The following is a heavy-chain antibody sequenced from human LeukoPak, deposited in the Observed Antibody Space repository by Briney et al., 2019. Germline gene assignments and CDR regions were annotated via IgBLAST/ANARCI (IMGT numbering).Heavy chain of an antibody. V-gene: IGHV4-59*01. D-gene: IGHD3-22*01. J-gene: IGHJ5*02. CDR3: ARARGSSSWYSYYYDSSGYNWFGP. CDR1: GGSISSYY. Sequence: PSETLSLTCTVSGGSISSYYWSWIRQPPGKGLEWIGYIYYSGSTNYNPSLKSRVTISVDTSKNQFSLKLSSVTAADTAVYYCARARGSSSWYSYYYDSSGYNWFGPWGQGTLVTVSS. CDR2: IYYSGST.